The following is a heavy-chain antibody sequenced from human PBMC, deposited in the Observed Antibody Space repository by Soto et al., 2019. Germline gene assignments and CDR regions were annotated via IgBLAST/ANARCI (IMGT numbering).Heavy chain of an antibody. D-gene: IGHD5-18*01. CDR1: GGIFSSFG. CDR2: ITPNFETT. CDR3: ARDLSLYAHTGMVIDYPGMDV. Sequence: QVQLVQSGAEVRKPGSSVKVSCKASGGIFSSFGMSWVRQAPGQGLEWMGGITPNFETTNYAQKFQGRVTRTADQSTAAAYNERKNLISRETAVYYFARDLSLYAHTGMVIDYPGMDVWGQWTTVTVSS. V-gene: IGHV1-69*01. J-gene: IGHJ6*02.